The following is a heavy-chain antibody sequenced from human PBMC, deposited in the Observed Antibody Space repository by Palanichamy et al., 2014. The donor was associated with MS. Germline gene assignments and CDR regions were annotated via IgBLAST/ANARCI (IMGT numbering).Heavy chain of an antibody. D-gene: IGHD1-26*01. CDR2: ISAYNGDT. Sequence: QVHRGAVEEREVRTAVGLSEVSCKASGYTFTSYGISWVRQAPGQGLEWMGWISAYNGDTNYAQNLQDRVIMTTDTSTSTAYMELRSLRSDDTAVYYCARGTPVGVTTIGVSDYGMDAWGQGTTVTVSS. J-gene: IGHJ6*02. V-gene: IGHV1-18*01. CDR3: ARGTPVGVTTIGVSDYGMDA. CDR1: GYTFTSYG.